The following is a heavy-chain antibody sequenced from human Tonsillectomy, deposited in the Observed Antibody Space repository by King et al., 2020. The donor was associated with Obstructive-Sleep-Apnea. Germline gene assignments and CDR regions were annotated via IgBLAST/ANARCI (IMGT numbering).Heavy chain of an antibody. CDR1: GFAFTSYG. J-gene: IGHJ4*02. D-gene: IGHD3-10*01. CDR3: AKDRWFGEKPTLFDS. Sequence: VQLVESGGGVVQPGRSLRLSCAASGFAFTSYGVHWVRQAPGKGLEWVAVISYDGSNKYYADSVKGRFTISRDNSKNTLSLHMNSLRLEDTAVYYCAKDRWFGEKPTLFDSWGQGTLVTVSS. CDR2: ISYDGSNK. V-gene: IGHV3-30*18.